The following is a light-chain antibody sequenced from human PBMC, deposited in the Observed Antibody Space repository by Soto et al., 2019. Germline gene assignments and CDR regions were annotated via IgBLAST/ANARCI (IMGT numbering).Light chain of an antibody. V-gene: IGKV1-5*03. CDR2: KAS. J-gene: IGKJ2*01. CDR1: HCISVW. Sequence: DIQMTQSPSTLSASVGDRVTITCRASHCISVWLAWFQKKPGKAPKLLIFKASFLEIGVPSRFSGTGSGTEFTLTISSLQPDDFATYYCQHYNSSPMYIFGQGTKLEIK. CDR3: QHYNSSPMYI.